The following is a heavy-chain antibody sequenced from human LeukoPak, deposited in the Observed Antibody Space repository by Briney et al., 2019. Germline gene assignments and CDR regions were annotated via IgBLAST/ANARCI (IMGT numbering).Heavy chain of an antibody. Sequence: VGSLNLSCAASGFTFNSNYMSWVRQAPGQGLEWVSVTYSGGSTYYADYVKGRFTISRDNSTNTQYFQMRRLRAEDTAVYFCASKRGYNQGYDSPGGAGQVGDS. CDR3: ASKRGYNQGYDSPGGAGQVGDS. CDR1: GFTFNSNY. V-gene: IGHV3-53*01. D-gene: IGHD5-12*01. CDR2: TYSGGST. J-gene: IGHJ5*01.